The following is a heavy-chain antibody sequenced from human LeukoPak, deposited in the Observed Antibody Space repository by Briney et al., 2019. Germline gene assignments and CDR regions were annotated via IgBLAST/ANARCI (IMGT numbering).Heavy chain of an antibody. Sequence: GGSLRLSCAASGFTFSTYAMSWVRQAPGQGLEWVSSINGDGGSTYYAESVKGRFTVSRDNSKNTLYQQMDSLRAEDTAVYYCAKRPDCSTTNCFRFEYWGQGTLVTVSS. J-gene: IGHJ4*02. CDR1: GFTFSTYA. CDR2: INGDGGST. V-gene: IGHV3-23*01. CDR3: AKRPDCSTTNCFRFEY. D-gene: IGHD2-2*01.